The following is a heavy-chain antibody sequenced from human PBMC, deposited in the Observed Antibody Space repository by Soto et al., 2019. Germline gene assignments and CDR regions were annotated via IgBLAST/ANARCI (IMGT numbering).Heavy chain of an antibody. V-gene: IGHV1-69*01. CDR2: IIPISGTA. CDR3: ARSQGSSGSLEIYYDYYYGMDV. D-gene: IGHD2-15*01. CDR1: GGTFSSYA. J-gene: IGHJ6*02. Sequence: QVQLVQSGAEVKKPGSSVKVSCKASGGTFSSYAISWVRQAPGQGLEWMGGIIPISGTANYAQKFQGRVTITADESTSTVYMELSSLRSEDTAVYYCARSQGSSGSLEIYYDYYYGMDVGGQGTTVTVSS.